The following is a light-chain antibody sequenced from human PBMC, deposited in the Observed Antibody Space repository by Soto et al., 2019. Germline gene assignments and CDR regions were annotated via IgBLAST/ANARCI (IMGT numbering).Light chain of an antibody. CDR1: QSVSSH. Sequence: EVVMTQSPATLSVSPGEGATLSCRASQSVSSHLAWYQQKPGQSPRLLIYGASTRATGVPARFSGSGSGTEFTLTISSLQSEDIATYYCQQYDNLPITFGQGTRLEIK. V-gene: IGKV3-15*01. J-gene: IGKJ5*01. CDR2: GAS. CDR3: QQYDNLPIT.